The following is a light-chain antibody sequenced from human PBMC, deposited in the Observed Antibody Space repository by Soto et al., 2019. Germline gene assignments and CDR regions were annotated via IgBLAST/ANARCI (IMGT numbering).Light chain of an antibody. V-gene: IGKV3-15*01. J-gene: IGKJ2*01. Sequence: EIVMTQSPATLSVSPGERATLSCRASQRVSSNLAWYQQKPGQAPRLLIYGASTRATGIPARFSGSGSGTEFTLTISSLQSEDFAVYYCQQYDNWPPYTFGQGTNLEI. CDR2: GAS. CDR1: QRVSSN. CDR3: QQYDNWPPYT.